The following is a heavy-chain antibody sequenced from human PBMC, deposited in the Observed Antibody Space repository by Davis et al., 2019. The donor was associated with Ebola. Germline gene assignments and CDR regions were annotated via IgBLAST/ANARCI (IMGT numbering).Heavy chain of an antibody. V-gene: IGHV3-73*01. CDR3: TFGGDSYGDN. CDR2: ITSKANSYAS. Sequence: GESLKISCAASGFTFSCSAMHWVRHASGKGLEWVGRITSKANSYASAYAASVKGRFTISRDDSKNTAYLQMNSLKTEDTAVYYCTFGGDSYGDNWGQGTLVTVSS. J-gene: IGHJ4*02. D-gene: IGHD5-18*01. CDR1: GFTFSCSA.